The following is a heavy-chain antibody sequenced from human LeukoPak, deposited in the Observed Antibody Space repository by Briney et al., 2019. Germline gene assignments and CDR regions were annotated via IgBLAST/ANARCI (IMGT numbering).Heavy chain of an antibody. J-gene: IGHJ3*02. CDR1: GFTLSSYA. CDR2: ISGSGGST. V-gene: IGHV3-23*01. D-gene: IGHD3-22*01. Sequence: GGSLRLSCAASGFTLSSYAMSWVRQPPGKGREGVSAISGSGGSTYYADSVKGRFTISIDNSKNTLYLQMNSLRAEDTAVYYCASRDYYDSSGYYDAFDIWGQGTMVTVSS. CDR3: ASRDYYDSSGYYDAFDI.